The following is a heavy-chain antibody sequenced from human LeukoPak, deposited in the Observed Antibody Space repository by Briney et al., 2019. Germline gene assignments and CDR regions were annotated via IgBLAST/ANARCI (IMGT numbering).Heavy chain of an antibody. CDR1: SGSISTSNYY. V-gene: IGHV4-39*07. Sequence: SETLSLTCTVSSGSISTSNYYWGWVRQPPGKALEWIGNIFYSGSTYYSPSLKSRVTISLDTSRNQFSLKLSSVTAADTAVYYCAREVGGTLDYWGQGTLVTVSS. D-gene: IGHD1-26*01. J-gene: IGHJ4*02. CDR3: AREVGGTLDY. CDR2: IFYSGST.